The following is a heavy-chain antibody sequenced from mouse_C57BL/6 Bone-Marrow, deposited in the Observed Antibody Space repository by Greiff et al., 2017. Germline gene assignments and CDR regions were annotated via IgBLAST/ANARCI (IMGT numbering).Heavy chain of an antibody. V-gene: IGHV5-6*01. J-gene: IGHJ2*01. CDR2: ISSGGSYT. Sequence: EVQLVESGGDLVKPGGSLKLSCAASGFTFSSYGMSWVRQTPDKRLEWVATISSGGSYTYYPDSVKGRFTISRDNAKNTLYLQMSILKSEDTAMYYCARHRYYYGSSYDYWGQGTTLTVSS. D-gene: IGHD1-1*01. CDR1: GFTFSSYG. CDR3: ARHRYYYGSSYDY.